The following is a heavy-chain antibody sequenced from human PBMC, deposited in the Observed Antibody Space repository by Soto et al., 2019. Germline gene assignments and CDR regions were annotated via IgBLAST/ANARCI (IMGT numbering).Heavy chain of an antibody. J-gene: IGHJ3*02. CDR1: GFTFSTYS. CDR2: ISSNTHYI. D-gene: IGHD3-16*01. Sequence: PGGSLRLSCVASGFTFSTYSMNWVRQAPGKGLEWVSSISSNTHYIYYADSVRGRFTISRDNPKNSLSLQMNSLSDEDTAVYYCARGGRGTQRAYTFDMWGQGTLMTVSS. CDR3: ARGGRGTQRAYTFDM. V-gene: IGHV3-21*01.